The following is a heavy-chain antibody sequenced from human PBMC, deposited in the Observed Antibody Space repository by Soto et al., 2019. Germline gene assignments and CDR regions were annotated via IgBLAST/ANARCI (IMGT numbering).Heavy chain of an antibody. CDR3: ARRTAVAVGSSDNYYYGMDV. CDR1: GGTFSSYA. Sequence: SVKVSCKASGGTFSSYAISWVRQAPGQGLEWMGGIIPIFGTANYAQKFQGRVTITADESTSTAYMELSSLRSEDTAVYYCARRTAVAVGSSDNYYYGMDVWGQGTTVTVSS. CDR2: IIPIFGTA. V-gene: IGHV1-69*13. J-gene: IGHJ6*02. D-gene: IGHD6-19*01.